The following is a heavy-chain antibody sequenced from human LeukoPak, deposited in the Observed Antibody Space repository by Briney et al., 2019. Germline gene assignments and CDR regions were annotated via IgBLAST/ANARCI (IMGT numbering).Heavy chain of an antibody. CDR1: GGSFSGYY. V-gene: IGHV4-34*01. J-gene: IGHJ4*02. D-gene: IGHD4-17*01. CDR3: ARAFLFYGDYGRLHFDY. CDR2: INHSGST. Sequence: SETLSLTCAVYGGSFSGYYWSWIRQPPGKGQEWIGEINHSGSTNYNPSLKSRVTISVDTSKNQFSLKLSSVTAADTAVYYCARAFLFYGDYGRLHFDYWGQGTLVTVSS.